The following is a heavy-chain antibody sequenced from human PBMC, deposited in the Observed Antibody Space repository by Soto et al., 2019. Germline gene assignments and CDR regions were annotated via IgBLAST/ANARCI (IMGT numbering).Heavy chain of an antibody. Sequence: GGSLRLSCAASGFAFSTYEFNGGRQAPGGGRDWLSYITLKGNTIKYADSVKGRFTISRDNAENSLHLHMSGLGVDDTAVYFCVRDTMRASAPASLDYRAQRTQVTVSS. CDR2: ITLKGNTI. V-gene: IGHV3-48*03. CDR3: VRDTMRASAPASLDY. D-gene: IGHD2-2*01. J-gene: IGHJ4*02. CDR1: GFAFSTYE.